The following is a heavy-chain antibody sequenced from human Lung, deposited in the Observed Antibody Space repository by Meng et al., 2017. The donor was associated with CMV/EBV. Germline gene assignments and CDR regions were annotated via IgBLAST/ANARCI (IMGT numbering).Heavy chain of an antibody. CDR2: IYSGGST. V-gene: IGHV3-66*02. J-gene: IGHJ4*02. D-gene: IGHD3-16*01. CDR3: AREDGGD. CDR1: GFTVSSNY. Sequence: EXLKISCAASGFTVSSNYMSWVRQAPGKGLEWVSVIYSGGSTYYADSVKGRFTISRDNSKNTLYLQMNSLRAEDTAVYYCAREDGGDWGQGTLVTVSS.